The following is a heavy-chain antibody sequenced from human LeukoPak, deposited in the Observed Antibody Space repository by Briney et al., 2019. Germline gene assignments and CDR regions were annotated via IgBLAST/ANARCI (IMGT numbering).Heavy chain of an antibody. CDR1: GFGFTNAW. D-gene: IGHD3-3*01. Sequence: GGSLRLSCAASGFGFTNAWMVWVRQAPGKGLEWVGRIKSNIDGGTTDFAAPVRGRFTISRDDLTRTLYLQMNSLKTEDTGVYYCTTDSSHFDFSSGYYSYWGQGSLVTVSS. V-gene: IGHV3-15*01. J-gene: IGHJ4*02. CDR3: TTDSSHFDFSSGYYSY. CDR2: IKSNIDGGTT.